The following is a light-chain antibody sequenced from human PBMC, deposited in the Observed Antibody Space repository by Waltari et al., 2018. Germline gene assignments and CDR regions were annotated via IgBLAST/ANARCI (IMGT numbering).Light chain of an antibody. CDR3: QQYGSSPLT. CDR1: QSVSSNY. J-gene: IGKJ4*01. V-gene: IGKV3-20*01. Sequence: EIVLTQSPGTLSLSPGERATLPCRASQSVSSNYLAWYQQKPGQAPRLLIYDASGRAAGIPDRFSGSGSGTDFTLTISRLEPEDFAVYYCQQYGSSPLTFGGGTKVEIK. CDR2: DAS.